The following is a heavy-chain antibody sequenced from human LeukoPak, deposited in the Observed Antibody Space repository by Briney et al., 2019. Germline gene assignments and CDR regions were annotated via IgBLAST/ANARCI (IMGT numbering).Heavy chain of an antibody. CDR1: GYTFTGYY. Sequence: ASVKVSCKASGYTFTGYYIHWVRQAPGQGLEWMGWINPNSGGANYAQKFQVRVTMTRDRSISTAYMELSRLRSDDTAVYYCARGRDELDYWGQGTLVTVSS. J-gene: IGHJ4*02. CDR2: INPNSGGA. V-gene: IGHV1-2*02. D-gene: IGHD1-1*01. CDR3: ARGRDELDY.